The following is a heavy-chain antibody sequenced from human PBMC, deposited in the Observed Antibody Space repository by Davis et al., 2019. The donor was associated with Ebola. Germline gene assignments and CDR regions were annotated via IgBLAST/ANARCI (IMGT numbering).Heavy chain of an antibody. J-gene: IGHJ6*02. CDR1: GFTFSDYY. CDR3: ARDQISIFGVVITTGYYYGMDV. D-gene: IGHD3-3*02. Sequence: PGGSLRLSCAASGFTFSDYYMSWIRQAPGKGLEWVSAISGSGGSTYYADSVKGRFTISRDNAKNSLYLQMNSLRDEDTAVYYCARDQISIFGVVITTGYYYGMDVWGQGTTVTVSS. V-gene: IGHV3-11*04. CDR2: ISGSGGST.